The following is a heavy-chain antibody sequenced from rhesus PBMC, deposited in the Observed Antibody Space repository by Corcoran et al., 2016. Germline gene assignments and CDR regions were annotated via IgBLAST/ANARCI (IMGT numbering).Heavy chain of an antibody. J-gene: IGHJ4*01. CDR2: INGNSGST. CDR1: GGSFRSYW. Sequence: QVQLQESGPGLVKPSETLSLTCAVSGGSFRSYWWSWIRQPPGKGREWIGEINGNSGSTTYNPSLKSRVTISKDASKSQFSLKLSSVTAADTAVYYCARTGLYYFDYWGQGVLVTVSS. D-gene: IGHD2-21*01. CDR3: ARTGLYYFDY. V-gene: IGHV4-80*01.